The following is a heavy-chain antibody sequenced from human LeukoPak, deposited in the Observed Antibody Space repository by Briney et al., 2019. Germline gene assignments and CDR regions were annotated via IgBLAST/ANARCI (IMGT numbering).Heavy chain of an antibody. CDR3: AKGNGDDDAFDI. CDR1: GGSISASY. V-gene: IGHV4-4*07. J-gene: IGHJ3*02. D-gene: IGHD4-17*01. CDR2: IYTCAYITEIT. Sequence: SETLSLTCTVSGGSISASYWSWIRQPAGKGLEWIGRIYTCAYITEITNYNPSLKGRVTLSIDTSKNQFSLRLSSVTAADTAMFYCAKGNGDDDAFDIWGQGTMVTVSS.